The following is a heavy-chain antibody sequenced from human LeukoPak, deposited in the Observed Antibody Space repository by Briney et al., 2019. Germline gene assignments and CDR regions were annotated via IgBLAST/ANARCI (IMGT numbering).Heavy chain of an antibody. J-gene: IGHJ6*02. V-gene: IGHV1-8*01. Sequence: GASVKVSCKASGYTFTSYDINWVRQATGQGLEWMGWMNPNSGNTGYAQKFQGRVTMTRNTSISTAYMELSSLRSEDTAVYYCARGSKWITIFWDAYYYGMDVWGQGTTVTVSS. CDR2: MNPNSGNT. D-gene: IGHD3-9*01. CDR1: GYTFTSYD. CDR3: ARGSKWITIFWDAYYYGMDV.